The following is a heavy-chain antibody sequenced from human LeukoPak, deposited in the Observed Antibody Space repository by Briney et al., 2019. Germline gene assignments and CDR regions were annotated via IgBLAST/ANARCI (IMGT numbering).Heavy chain of an antibody. CDR3: ARGYYEGTGLFGAFDI. CDR1: GFTFSSYS. J-gene: IGHJ3*02. V-gene: IGHV3-21*01. Sequence: PGGSLRLSCAASGFTFSSYSMNWVRQAPGKGLEWVSSISSSSSYIYYADSVKGRFTISRDNAKNSLYLQMNSLRAEDTAVYYCARGYYEGTGLFGAFDIWGQGTMVTVSS. D-gene: IGHD1-1*01. CDR2: ISSSSSYI.